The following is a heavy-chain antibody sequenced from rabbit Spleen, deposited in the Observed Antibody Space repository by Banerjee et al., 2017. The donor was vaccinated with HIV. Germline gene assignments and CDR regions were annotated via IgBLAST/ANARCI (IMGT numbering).Heavy chain of an antibody. J-gene: IGHJ4*01. V-gene: IGHV1S45*01. CDR1: GFSLSSSYW. CDR3: ARDLVGVIGWNFYL. CDR2: IYAVSSSS. D-gene: IGHD1-1*01. Sequence: QEQLEESGGGLVKPGGTLTLTCTASGFSLSSSYWICWVRQAPGKGLEWIACIYAVSSSSYYATWAKGRFTISRTSSTTVTLRMTSLTAADTATYFCARDLVGVIGWNFYLWGPGTLVTVS.